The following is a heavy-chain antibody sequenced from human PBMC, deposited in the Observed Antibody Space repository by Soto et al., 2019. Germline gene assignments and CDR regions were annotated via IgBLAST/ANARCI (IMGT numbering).Heavy chain of an antibody. Sequence: GGSLRLSCAAPGVTVSSYWMSWVRQAPGKGLEWVANIKQDGSEKYYVDSVKGRFTISRDNAKNSLYLQMNSLRAEDTAVYYCARDSLWFGEYYFDYWGQGTLVTVSS. CDR3: ARDSLWFGEYYFDY. J-gene: IGHJ4*02. V-gene: IGHV3-7*01. CDR1: GVTVSSYW. CDR2: IKQDGSEK. D-gene: IGHD3-10*01.